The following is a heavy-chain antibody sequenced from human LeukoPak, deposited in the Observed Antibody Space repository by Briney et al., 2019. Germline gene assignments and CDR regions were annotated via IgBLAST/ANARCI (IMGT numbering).Heavy chain of an antibody. Sequence: SVNVSCKASEGTFSSYAISWVRQAPGQGLEWMGGIIPIFGTANYAQKFQGRVTITADESTSTAYMELSSLRSEDTAVYYCAKSQLGYCSGGSCYKNWFDPWGQGTLVTVSS. CDR1: EGTFSSYA. CDR2: IIPIFGTA. D-gene: IGHD2-15*01. J-gene: IGHJ5*02. CDR3: AKSQLGYCSGGSCYKNWFDP. V-gene: IGHV1-69*01.